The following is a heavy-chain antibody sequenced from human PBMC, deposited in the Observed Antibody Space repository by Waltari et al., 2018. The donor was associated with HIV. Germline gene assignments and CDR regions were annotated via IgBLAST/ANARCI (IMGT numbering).Heavy chain of an antibody. J-gene: IGHJ5*02. V-gene: IGHV6-1*02. D-gene: IGHD3-16*01. CDR2: TYYRSEWRF. Sequence: QVRLQPSGPGLMKTSQTLSLTCDLSREYLSSKTAAWNWVRRSPLLGFAWLGKTYYRSEWRFDYAGSMKGRLSISVDIAMNQFSLHLTSLIPDDTATYYCVRDSYGFDIWGQGNPV. CDR3: VRDSYGFDI. CDR1: REYLSSKTAA.